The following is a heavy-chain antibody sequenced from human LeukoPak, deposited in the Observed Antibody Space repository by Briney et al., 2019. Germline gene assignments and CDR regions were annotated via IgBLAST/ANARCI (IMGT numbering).Heavy chain of an antibody. J-gene: IGHJ4*02. CDR2: IYFTGTT. CDR3: ARHTEFVPAALHNFDY. CDR1: SGSISSARRY. Sequence: PSETLSLTCTVSSGSISSARRYWGWIRQPPGKGLEWIGSIYFTGTTYYNPSLRSRVTMSVGTSKNQFTLNLSSVTAADTAVYFCARHTEFVPAALHNFDYWGQGTLVTVSS. D-gene: IGHD2-2*01. V-gene: IGHV4-39*01.